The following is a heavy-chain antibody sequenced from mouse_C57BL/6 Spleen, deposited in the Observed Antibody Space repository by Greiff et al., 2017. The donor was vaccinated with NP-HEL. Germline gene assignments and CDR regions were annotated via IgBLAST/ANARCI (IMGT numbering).Heavy chain of an antibody. Sequence: VQLQQSGAELVRPGASVTLSCKASGYTFTDYEMHWVKQTPVHGLEWIGAIDPETGGTAYNQKFKGKAILTADKSSSTAYMELRSLTSEDSAVYYCTRPTTAVVPFDYWGQGTTLTVSS. CDR1: GYTFTDYE. J-gene: IGHJ2*01. CDR3: TRPTTAVVPFDY. D-gene: IGHD1-2*01. V-gene: IGHV1-15*01. CDR2: IDPETGGT.